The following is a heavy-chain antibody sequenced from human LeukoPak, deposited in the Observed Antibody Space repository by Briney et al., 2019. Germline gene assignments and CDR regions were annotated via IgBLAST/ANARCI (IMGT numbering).Heavy chain of an antibody. J-gene: IGHJ4*02. CDR1: GLTFSSHA. V-gene: IGHV3-23*01. CDR3: AKLVGDYGYGRNKGGFDY. Sequence: GGSRSLSCAASGLTFSSHAMSWVRKAPGKGWGGASGIGGSGGSTYNADSGKGRFTISRDNSKNTLYLQMNSLRAEDTAVYYCAKLVGDYGYGRNKGGFDYWAREPWSPSPQ. D-gene: IGHD4-17*01. CDR2: IGGSGGST.